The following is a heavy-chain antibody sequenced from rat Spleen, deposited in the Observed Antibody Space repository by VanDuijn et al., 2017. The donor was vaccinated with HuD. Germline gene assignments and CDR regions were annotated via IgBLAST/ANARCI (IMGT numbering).Heavy chain of an antibody. J-gene: IGHJ2*01. Sequence: EVQLVESGGGLVQPGRSMKLSCAVSGFTFSSYHMAWVRQAPTKGLEWVATILYDDTNTYYRDSVKGRFTISRDTAQNTLFLQMNSLRSEDTATYYCTRGGNFRYWGQGVMVTVSS. CDR1: GFTFSSYH. CDR2: ILYDDTNT. CDR3: TRGGNFRY. V-gene: IGHV5-7*01.